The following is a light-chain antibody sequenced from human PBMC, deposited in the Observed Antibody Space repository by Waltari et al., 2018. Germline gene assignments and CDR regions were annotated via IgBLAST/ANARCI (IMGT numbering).Light chain of an antibody. J-gene: IGKJ1*01. CDR3: QQYFATPQT. Sequence: DIVMTQSPDSLAVSLGERATLNCKSSQSVFYSSNNHNYLAWYQQKTGQPPKLLMYWASTRESGVPDRFIGGGSGTDFTLTISSLQAEDAAVYYCQQYFATPQTFGQGTKVEVK. CDR2: WAS. V-gene: IGKV4-1*01. CDR1: QSVFYSSNNHNY.